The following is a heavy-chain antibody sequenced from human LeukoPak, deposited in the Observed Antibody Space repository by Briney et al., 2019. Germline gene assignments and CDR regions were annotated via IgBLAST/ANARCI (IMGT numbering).Heavy chain of an antibody. J-gene: IGHJ3*02. Sequence: GESLKISCKGSGYSFTTYWIGWVRQMPGKGLEWMGFIYPAKSDTRYSPSFQGQVTISADKSINTAYLQWSSLKASDTAMYYCARRLDAFDIWGQGTMVTVSS. CDR2: IYPAKSDT. CDR1: GYSFTTYW. V-gene: IGHV5-51*01. CDR3: ARRLDAFDI.